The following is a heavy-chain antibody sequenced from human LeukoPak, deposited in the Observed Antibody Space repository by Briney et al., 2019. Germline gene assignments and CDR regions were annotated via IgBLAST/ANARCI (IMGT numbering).Heavy chain of an antibody. Sequence: ASVKVSCKASGYTFTSYAMHWVRQAPGQRLEWMGWINAGNGNTKYSQKLQGRVTITRDTSASTAYMELSSLRSEDTAVYYCASVRVRGVTMGPFDYWGQGTLVTVSS. J-gene: IGHJ4*02. CDR1: GYTFTSYA. D-gene: IGHD3-10*01. V-gene: IGHV1-3*01. CDR3: ASVRVRGVTMGPFDY. CDR2: INAGNGNT.